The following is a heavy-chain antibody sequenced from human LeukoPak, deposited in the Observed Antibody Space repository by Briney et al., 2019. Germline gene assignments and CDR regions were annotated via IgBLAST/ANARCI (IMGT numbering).Heavy chain of an antibody. CDR2: IIPMFGTA. V-gene: IGHV1-69*13. Sequence: SVKVSCKASGGTFSSYAISWVRQAPGRGLEWMGGIIPMFGTAKYAQKFQGRDTITADESTNTAYMELRSLRSEDTAVYYCARDSSEFRSLIPHWGQGTLVTVSS. J-gene: IGHJ1*01. CDR1: GGTFSSYA. D-gene: IGHD2-21*01. CDR3: ARDSSEFRSLIPH.